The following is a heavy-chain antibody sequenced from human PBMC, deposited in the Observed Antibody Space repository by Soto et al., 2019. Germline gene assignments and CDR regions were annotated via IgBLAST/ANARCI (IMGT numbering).Heavy chain of an antibody. CDR1: GGSISSYY. CDR2: IYYSGST. Sequence: PSETLSLTCTVSGGSISSYYWSWIRQPPGKGLEWIGYIYYSGSTNYNPTLKSRVTISVDTSKNQFSLKLSSVTAADTAVYYCARASRDTAMPHFDYRGQGTLVTVSS. D-gene: IGHD5-18*01. V-gene: IGHV4-59*01. J-gene: IGHJ4*02. CDR3: ARASRDTAMPHFDY.